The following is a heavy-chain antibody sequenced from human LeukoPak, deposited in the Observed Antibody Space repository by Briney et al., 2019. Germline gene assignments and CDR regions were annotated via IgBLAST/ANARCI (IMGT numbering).Heavy chain of an antibody. CDR1: GFTFSSYA. V-gene: IGHV3-30-3*01. CDR3: ARDLDGSDSSSSFWFDP. J-gene: IGHJ5*02. D-gene: IGHD6-6*01. Sequence: PGGSLRLSCAASGFTFSSYAMHWVRQAPGKGLEWVAVISYDGSNKYYADSVKGRFTISRDNSKNTLYLQMNSLRAEDTAVYYCARDLDGSDSSSSFWFDPWGQGTLVTVSS. CDR2: ISYDGSNK.